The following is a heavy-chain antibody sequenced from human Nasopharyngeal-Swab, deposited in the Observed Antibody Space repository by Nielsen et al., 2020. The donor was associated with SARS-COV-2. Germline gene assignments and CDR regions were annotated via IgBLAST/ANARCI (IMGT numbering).Heavy chain of an antibody. CDR1: GFNISSNG. CDR2: SSSSSSTS. CDR3: ARDVGIVGATLDN. J-gene: IGHJ4*02. D-gene: IGHD1-26*01. V-gene: IGHV3-48*02. Sequence: GESLKIPCAASGFNISSNGMNWVRQAPGKGLEWVAYSSSSSSTSYYADSVKGRFTISRDNPKNSLYLQMNSLRDEDTAVYYCARDVGIVGATLDNWGQGTLVTVSS.